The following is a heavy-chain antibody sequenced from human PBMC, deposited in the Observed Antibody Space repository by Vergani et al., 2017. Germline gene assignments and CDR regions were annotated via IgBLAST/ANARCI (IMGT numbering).Heavy chain of an antibody. D-gene: IGHD6-19*01. CDR2: ISGSVGST. CDR1: GFTFSSYA. J-gene: IGHJ4*02. V-gene: IGHV3-23*01. CDR3: AKDLGSSGWVPFDY. Sequence: EVQLLESGGGLVQPGGSLRLSCAASGFTFSSYAMSWVRQAPGKGLEWVSAISGSVGSTYYADSVKGRFAISRDNSKNTLYLQMNSLRAEDTAVYYCAKDLGSSGWVPFDYWGQGTLVTVSS.